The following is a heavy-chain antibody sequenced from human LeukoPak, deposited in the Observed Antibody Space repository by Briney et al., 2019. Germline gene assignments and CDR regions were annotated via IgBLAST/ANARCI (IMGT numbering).Heavy chain of an antibody. CDR2: ISSSSSYI. CDR1: GFTFSSYS. D-gene: IGHD3-9*01. V-gene: IGHV3-21*01. CDR3: AKDQYSKYYDILTGYYYYYYGMDV. Sequence: GGSLRLSCAASGFTFSSYSMNWVRQAPGKGLEWVSSISSSSSYIYYADSVKGRFTISRDNAKNSLYLQMNSLRAEDTAVYYCAKDQYSKYYDILTGYYYYYYGMDVWGQGTTVTVSS. J-gene: IGHJ6*02.